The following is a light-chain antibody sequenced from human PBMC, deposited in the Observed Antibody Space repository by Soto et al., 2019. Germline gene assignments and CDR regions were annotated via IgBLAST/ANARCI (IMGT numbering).Light chain of an antibody. V-gene: IGKV1-39*01. J-gene: IGKJ3*01. CDR2: AAC. CDR1: QSISNS. CDR3: QQSHSIPFT. Sequence: DIQMTQSPSSLSASVGDRFTITCRATQSISNSLNWYQHKPGEAPKLLMYAACTLQSGVPSRFSCGGSGTDFTLTISSLQPEDFATYFCQQSHSIPFTFGPGTKVDIE.